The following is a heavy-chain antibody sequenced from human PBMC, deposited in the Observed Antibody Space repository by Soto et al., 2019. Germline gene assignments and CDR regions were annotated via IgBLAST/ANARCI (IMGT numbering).Heavy chain of an antibody. CDR3: ARDSDPLDYYDSSGYCDY. D-gene: IGHD3-22*01. CDR2: ISYDGSNK. CDR1: GFTFSSYA. V-gene: IGHV3-30-3*01. J-gene: IGHJ4*02. Sequence: GGSLRLSCAASGFTFSSYAMHWVRQAPGKGLEWVAVISYDGSNKYYADSVKGRFTISRDNSKNTLYLQMNSLRAEDTAVYYCARDSDPLDYYDSSGYCDYWGQGTLVTVSS.